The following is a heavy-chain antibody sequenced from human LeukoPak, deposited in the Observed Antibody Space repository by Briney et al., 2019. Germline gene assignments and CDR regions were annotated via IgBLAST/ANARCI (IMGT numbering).Heavy chain of an antibody. J-gene: IGHJ4*02. CDR2: INPDGREK. CDR3: ATGRYSSGY. V-gene: IGHV3-7*01. D-gene: IGHD6-19*01. Sequence: GGSLRLSCAASGFTFSSYEMNWVRQAPGKGLEWVASINPDGREKHSVDYVKGRFTISRDNAKNSLYLQMNGLRAEDTAVYYCATGRYSSGYWGQGTLVTVSS. CDR1: GFTFSSYE.